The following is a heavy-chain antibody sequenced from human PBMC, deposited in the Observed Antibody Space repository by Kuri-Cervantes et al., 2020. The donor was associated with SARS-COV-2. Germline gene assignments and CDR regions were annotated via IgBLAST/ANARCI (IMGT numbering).Heavy chain of an antibody. V-gene: IGHV3-23*01. Sequence: GESLKSSCAPSGFTFSIYAMNWVRQGPRKGLEWVSGISGSGATTYYADSVKGRFTISRDNSKNTLYLQMDSLRADDTAVYYCVKDYYGSGINWIFDSWGQGALVTVSS. CDR1: GFTFSIYA. D-gene: IGHD3-10*01. CDR3: VKDYYGSGINWIFDS. J-gene: IGHJ4*02. CDR2: ISGSGATT.